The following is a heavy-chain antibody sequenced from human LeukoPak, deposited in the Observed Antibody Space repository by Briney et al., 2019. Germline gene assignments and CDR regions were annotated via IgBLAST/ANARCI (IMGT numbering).Heavy chain of an antibody. J-gene: IGHJ4*02. V-gene: IGHV3-64*01. Sequence: PGGSLRLSCAASGFTFSSYAMPWVRQAPGKGLEYVSAISSNGGSTYYANSVRGRFTISRDNSKNTLFLQMDSLRVDDTAVYFCAKDQEDRGYPSSFDFWGQGTLVTVSS. CDR3: AKDQEDRGYPSSFDF. CDR1: GFTFSSYA. D-gene: IGHD2-15*01. CDR2: ISSNGGST.